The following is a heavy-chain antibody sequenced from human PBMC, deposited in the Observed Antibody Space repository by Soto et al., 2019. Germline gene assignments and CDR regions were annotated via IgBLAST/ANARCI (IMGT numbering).Heavy chain of an antibody. CDR2: IYYSGST. Sequence: QLQLQESGPGLVKPSETLSLTCTVSGGSISSSSYYWGWIRQPPGKGLEWIGSIYYSGSTYYNPSLKGGLTISVDTSKNQFSRKLSSVPAPDTAVYYCARHWDTAMVTVHYGGQGPLVTVSS. D-gene: IGHD5-18*01. V-gene: IGHV4-39*01. J-gene: IGHJ4*02. CDR3: ARHWDTAMVTVHY. CDR1: GGSISSSSYY.